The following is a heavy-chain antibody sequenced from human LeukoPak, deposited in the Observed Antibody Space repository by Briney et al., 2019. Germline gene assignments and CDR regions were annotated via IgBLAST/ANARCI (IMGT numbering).Heavy chain of an antibody. D-gene: IGHD1-1*01. J-gene: IGHJ5*02. Sequence: ASVKVSCKASGYTFTSYGISWVRQAPGQGLEWMGWISAYNGNTNYAQKLQGRVTMTTDTSTSTAYMELRSLRSDDTAVYYCAGAAIGTFWNDAPPERRMEFDPWGQGTLVTVSS. CDR2: ISAYNGNT. CDR1: GYTFTSYG. CDR3: AGAAIGTFWNDAPPERRMEFDP. V-gene: IGHV1-18*01.